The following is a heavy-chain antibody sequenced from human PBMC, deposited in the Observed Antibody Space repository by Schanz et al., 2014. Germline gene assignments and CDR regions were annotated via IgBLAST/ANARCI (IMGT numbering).Heavy chain of an antibody. Sequence: EVQLVESGGGLIHPGGSLRLSCAVSGFTVSTNYMTWVRQAPGKGLEWVSAISGSGGDTYYADSVKGRFTISRDNSKNTLYLQMNSLRAEDTAVYYCAKGQLLSYYFDYWGQGTLVTVSS. CDR3: AKGQLLSYYFDY. J-gene: IGHJ4*02. D-gene: IGHD2-21*01. CDR2: ISGSGGDT. CDR1: GFTVSTNY. V-gene: IGHV3-23*04.